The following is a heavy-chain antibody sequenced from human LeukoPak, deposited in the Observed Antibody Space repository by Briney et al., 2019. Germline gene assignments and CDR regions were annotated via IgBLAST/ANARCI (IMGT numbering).Heavy chain of an antibody. V-gene: IGHV3-21*01. CDR3: ARGRTIFGVVPYYFDY. CDR1: GFTFSSYS. J-gene: IGHJ4*02. D-gene: IGHD3-3*01. Sequence: PGGSLRLSCAASGFTFSSYSMNWVRQAPGKGLEWASSISSSSSYIYYADSVKGRFTISRDNAKNSLYLQMNSLRAEDTAVYYCARGRTIFGVVPYYFDYWGQGTLVTVSS. CDR2: ISSSSSYI.